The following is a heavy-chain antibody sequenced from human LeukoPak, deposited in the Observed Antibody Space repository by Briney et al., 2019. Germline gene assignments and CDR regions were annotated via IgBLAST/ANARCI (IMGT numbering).Heavy chain of an antibody. CDR1: GGSFSGYY. V-gene: IGHV4-34*01. Sequence: SETLSLTCAVYGGSFSGYYWSWIRQPPGKGLEWIGEINHSGSTNYNPSLKSRATISVDTSKNQFSLKLSSVTAADTAVYYCARVSGYYGSGRPPSGRSYYYMDVWGKGTTVTVSS. CDR2: INHSGST. J-gene: IGHJ6*03. D-gene: IGHD3-10*01. CDR3: ARVSGYYGSGRPPSGRSYYYMDV.